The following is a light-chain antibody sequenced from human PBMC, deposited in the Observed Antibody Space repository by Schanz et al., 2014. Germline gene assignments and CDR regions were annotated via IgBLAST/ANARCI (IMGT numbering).Light chain of an antibody. Sequence: EIVLTQSPATLSLSPGERATLSCRASQSVGSYLAWFQRKPGQAPRLLIYGASSRATGIPDRFSGSGSGTDFTLTISRLEPEDLAVYYCHQYGSSPYTFGQGTKLEIK. CDR2: GAS. J-gene: IGKJ2*01. CDR3: HQYGSSPYT. V-gene: IGKV3-20*01. CDR1: QSVGSY.